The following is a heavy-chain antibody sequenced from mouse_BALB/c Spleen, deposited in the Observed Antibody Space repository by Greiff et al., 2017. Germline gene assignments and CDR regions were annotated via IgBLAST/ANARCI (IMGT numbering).Heavy chain of an antibody. CDR1: GYTFSSYW. CDR3: ARSGPWGNYALFAY. Sequence: QVQLQQPGAELVKPGASVKISCKATGYTFSSYWIEWVKQRPGHGLEWIGEILPGSGSTNYNEKFKGKATFTADTSSNTAYMQLSSLTSEDSAVYYCARSGPWGNYALFAYWGQGTLVTVSA. CDR2: ILPGSGST. V-gene: IGHV1-9*01. D-gene: IGHD2-1*01. J-gene: IGHJ3*01.